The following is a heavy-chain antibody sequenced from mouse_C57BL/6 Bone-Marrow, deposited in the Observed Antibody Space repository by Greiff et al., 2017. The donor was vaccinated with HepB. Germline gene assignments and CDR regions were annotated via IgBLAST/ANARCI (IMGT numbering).Heavy chain of an antibody. V-gene: IGHV5-4*01. CDR2: ISDGGSYT. CDR3: ARDSLYYYEDY. CDR1: GFTFSSYA. J-gene: IGHJ2*01. D-gene: IGHD1-1*01. Sequence: EVKLMESGGGLVKPGGSLKLSCAASGFTFSSYAMSWVRQTPDKRLEWVATISDGGSYTYYPDNVKGRFTISRDNAKNNLYLQMSHLKSEDTAMYYCARDSLYYYEDYWGQGTTLTVSS.